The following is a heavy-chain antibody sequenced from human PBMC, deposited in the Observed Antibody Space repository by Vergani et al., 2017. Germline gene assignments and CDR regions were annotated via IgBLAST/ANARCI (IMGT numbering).Heavy chain of an antibody. Sequence: EVQLLESGGGLVQPGGSLRLSCAASGFTFSSYAMSWVRQAPGKGLEWVSAISGSGGSTYYADSVKGRFTISRDNSKNTLYLQMNSLRAEDTAVYYCAKDRYSSGLCLVGFDYWGQGTLVTVSS. CDR1: GFTFSSYA. CDR3: AKDRYSSGLCLVGFDY. V-gene: IGHV3-23*01. J-gene: IGHJ4*02. CDR2: ISGSGGST. D-gene: IGHD6-19*01.